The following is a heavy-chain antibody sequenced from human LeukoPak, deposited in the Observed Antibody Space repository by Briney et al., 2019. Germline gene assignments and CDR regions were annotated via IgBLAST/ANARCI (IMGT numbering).Heavy chain of an antibody. Sequence: GGSLRLSCAASGFTFSGYAMHWVRQAPGKGLEWVAVISYDGSNKYYADSVKGRFTISRDNSKNTLYLQMNSLRAEDTAVYYCARQRIVATITQGPLDYWGQGTLVTVSS. CDR2: ISYDGSNK. D-gene: IGHD5-12*01. V-gene: IGHV3-30*04. J-gene: IGHJ4*02. CDR1: GFTFSGYA. CDR3: ARQRIVATITQGPLDY.